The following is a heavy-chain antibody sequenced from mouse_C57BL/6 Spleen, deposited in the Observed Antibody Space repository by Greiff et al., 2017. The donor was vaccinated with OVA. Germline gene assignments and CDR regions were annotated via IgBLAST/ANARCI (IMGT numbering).Heavy chain of an antibody. CDR3: ARYYYSNPYAMDY. V-gene: IGHV5-17*01. CDR1: GFTFSDYG. Sequence: EVMLVESGGGLVKPGGSLKLSCAASGFTFSDYGMHWVRQAPEKGLEWVAYISSGSSTIYYADTVKGRFTISRDNAKNTLFLQMTSLRSEDTAMYYCARYYYSNPYAMDYWGQGTSVTVSS. CDR2: ISSGSSTI. J-gene: IGHJ4*01. D-gene: IGHD2-5*01.